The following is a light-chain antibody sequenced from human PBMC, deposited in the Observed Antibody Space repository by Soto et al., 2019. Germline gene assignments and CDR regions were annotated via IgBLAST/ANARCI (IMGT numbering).Light chain of an antibody. CDR3: QQRYNWPLT. V-gene: IGKV3-11*01. Sequence: EIVLTQSAATLSWSPGERATLSFMAIQIIDTYLAWYQQKPGQAPRLLIYDASDRATGIPARFSGSGSGTAFTLTISGLEPEDFALYYCQQRYNWPLTFGGGTKVDIK. CDR2: DAS. J-gene: IGKJ4*01. CDR1: QIIDTY.